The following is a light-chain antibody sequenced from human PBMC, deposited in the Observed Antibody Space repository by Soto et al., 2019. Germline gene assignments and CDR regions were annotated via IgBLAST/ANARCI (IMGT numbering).Light chain of an antibody. V-gene: IGKV1-5*03. CDR2: KAS. J-gene: IGKJ4*01. CDR3: QKYNSYAPLT. Sequence: DIQMTQSPSTLSASVGDRVTITCRASQSISSWLAWYQQKPGKAPRLLIYKASDLESGVPSRFSGRGSGTDFTLTISSLQPDDFATYYCQKYNSYAPLTFGGGTTVEIK. CDR1: QSISSW.